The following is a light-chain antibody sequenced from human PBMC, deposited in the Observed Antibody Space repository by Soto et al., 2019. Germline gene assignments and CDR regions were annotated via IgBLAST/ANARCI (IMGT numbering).Light chain of an antibody. J-gene: IGLJ2*01. Sequence: QAVVTQEPSLTVSPGGTVTLTCGSNTGAVTSGHYPYWFQQKPGQAPRTLIYDTSNKHSWTPARFSGSLLGGKAALTLSGAQPEDEAEYYCLLSYSNARVVFGGGTKLTVL. V-gene: IGLV7-46*01. CDR2: DTS. CDR1: TGAVTSGHY. CDR3: LLSYSNARVV.